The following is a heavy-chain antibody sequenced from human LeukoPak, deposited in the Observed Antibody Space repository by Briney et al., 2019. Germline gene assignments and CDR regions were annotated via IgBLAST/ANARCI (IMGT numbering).Heavy chain of an antibody. CDR2: ISSGSYTI. D-gene: IGHD6-13*01. V-gene: IGHV3-21*01. Sequence: GGSLRLSCAASGFTFSSYSMNWVRQSPGKGLERVSVISSGSYTIYYADSVKGRFTISRDNAKNSLYLQMNSLRAEDTAVYYCATSAVGGPNDYWGQGTLVTVSS. CDR1: GFTFSSYS. J-gene: IGHJ4*02. CDR3: ATSAVGGPNDY.